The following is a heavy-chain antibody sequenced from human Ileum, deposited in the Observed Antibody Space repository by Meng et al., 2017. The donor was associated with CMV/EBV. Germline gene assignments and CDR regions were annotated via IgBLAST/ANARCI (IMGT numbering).Heavy chain of an antibody. CDR3: ANSPREVTSTSCVY. CDR1: GFSFSSYA. D-gene: IGHD2-2*01. J-gene: IGHJ4*02. CDR2: IRGSGGST. Sequence: GESLKISCAASGFSFSSYAMSWVRQAPGEGLEWISAIRGSGGSTYYADSVKGRFTISRDNSKNTLYLQMNSLRAEDTAVYFCANSPREVTSTSCVYWGQGTLVTVSS. V-gene: IGHV3-23*01.